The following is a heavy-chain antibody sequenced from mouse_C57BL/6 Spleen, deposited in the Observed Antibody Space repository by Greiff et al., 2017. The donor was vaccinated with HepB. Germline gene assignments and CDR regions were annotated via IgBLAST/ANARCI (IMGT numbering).Heavy chain of an antibody. CDR3: ARIDYYGSSYEWYFDV. Sequence: QVTLKESGPGILQPSQTLSLTCSFSGFSLSTFGMGVGWIRQPSGKGLEWLAHIWWDDDKYYNPALKSRLTISKDTSKNQVFLKIANVDTADTATYYCARIDYYGSSYEWYFDVWGTGTTVTVSS. J-gene: IGHJ1*03. CDR1: GFSLSTFGMG. CDR2: IWWDDDK. D-gene: IGHD1-1*01. V-gene: IGHV8-8*01.